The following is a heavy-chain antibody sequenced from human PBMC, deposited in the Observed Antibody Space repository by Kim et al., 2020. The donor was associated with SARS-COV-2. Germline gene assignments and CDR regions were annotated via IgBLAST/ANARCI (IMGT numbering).Heavy chain of an antibody. CDR3: ARGLVPAAMKAFYYYGMDV. Sequence: SVKVSCKASGGTFSSYAISWVRQAPGQGLEWMGGIIPIFGTANYAQKFRGRVTITADESTSTAYMELSSLRSEDTAVYYCARGLVPAAMKAFYYYGMDVWGQGTTVTVSS. J-gene: IGHJ6*02. D-gene: IGHD2-2*01. CDR1: GGTFSSYA. CDR2: IIPIFGTA. V-gene: IGHV1-69*13.